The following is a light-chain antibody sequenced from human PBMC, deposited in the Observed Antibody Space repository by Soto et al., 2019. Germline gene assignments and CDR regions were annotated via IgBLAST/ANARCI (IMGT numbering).Light chain of an antibody. CDR3: QQSYSTLT. CDR2: AAS. CDR1: QSISNH. J-gene: IGKJ3*01. Sequence: DIQMTQSPSSLSASVEDRVIITCRASQSISNHLNWYQHKPGKAPKLLISAASSLQSGVPSRFSGSGSGTDFTLTISSLQPEDFATYYCQQSYSTLTFGPGTKVDIK. V-gene: IGKV1-39*01.